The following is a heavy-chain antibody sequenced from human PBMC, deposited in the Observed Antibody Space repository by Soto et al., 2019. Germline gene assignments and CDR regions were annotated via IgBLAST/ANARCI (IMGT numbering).Heavy chain of an antibody. D-gene: IGHD2-21*01. CDR1: GFTFSRYS. Sequence: QVQLMESGGGVVQPGGSLRLSSPTSGFTFSRYSMHWFRQAPGKGLEWVAFTSSDGGIKFYADSVKGRFTVSRDNSKNTLYLQMNSLRPEDTAVYYCAREVVLTEWYFDNWGQGILVTVSS. CDR2: TSSDGGIK. V-gene: IGHV3-30-3*01. CDR3: AREVVLTEWYFDN. J-gene: IGHJ4*02.